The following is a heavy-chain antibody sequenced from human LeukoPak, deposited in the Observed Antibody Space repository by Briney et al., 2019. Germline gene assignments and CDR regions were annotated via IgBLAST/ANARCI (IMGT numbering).Heavy chain of an antibody. Sequence: SVKVSCKASGGTFSSYAISWVRQAPGQGLEWMGGIIPIFGTANYAQKFQGRVTITADESTSTAYMELSSLRPEDTAVYYCARLDEYSSSSRYYGMDVWGQGTSVTVSS. CDR1: GGTFSSYA. CDR2: IIPIFGTA. V-gene: IGHV1-69*13. J-gene: IGHJ6*02. CDR3: ARLDEYSSSSRYYGMDV. D-gene: IGHD6-6*01.